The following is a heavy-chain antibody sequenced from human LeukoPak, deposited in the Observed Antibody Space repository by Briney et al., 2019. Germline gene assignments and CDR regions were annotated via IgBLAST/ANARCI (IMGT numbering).Heavy chain of an antibody. J-gene: IGHJ4*02. CDR1: GYTFTSYA. V-gene: IGHV1-3*01. CDR3: ARDLMGLGGSDYFDY. D-gene: IGHD4/OR15-4a*01. CDR2: INAGNGNT. Sequence: GASVKVSCKASGYTFTSYAMHWVRQAPGQRLEWMGWINAGNGNTKYSQKIQGRVTITRDTSASTAYMELSSLRSEDTAVYYCARDLMGLGGSDYFDYWGQGTLVTVSS.